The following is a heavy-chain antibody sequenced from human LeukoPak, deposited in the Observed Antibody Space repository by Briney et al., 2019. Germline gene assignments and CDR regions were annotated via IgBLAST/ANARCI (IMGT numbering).Heavy chain of an antibody. CDR2: ISGSGGST. V-gene: IGHV3-23*01. CDR1: GFTFSSYA. CDR3: AKDSAPRGYSYGYGSDAFDI. Sequence: GGSLRLPCAASGFTFSSYAMSWVRQAPGKGLEWVSAISGSGGSTYYADSVKGRFTISRDNSKNTLYLQMNSLRAEDTAVYYCAKDSAPRGYSYGYGSDAFDIWGQGTMVTVSS. D-gene: IGHD5-18*01. J-gene: IGHJ3*02.